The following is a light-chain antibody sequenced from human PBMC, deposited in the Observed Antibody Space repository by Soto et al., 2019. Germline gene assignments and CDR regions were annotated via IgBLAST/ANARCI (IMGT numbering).Light chain of an antibody. CDR2: GAS. V-gene: IGKV3-15*01. CDR3: QQFHNWPRT. J-gene: IGKJ1*01. CDR1: QSVSSSY. Sequence: GVRATLSCLASQSVSSSYLAWYQQPPGQAPRLLIYGASTRAAGIPARFSGSGSGTEFTLTITSLQSEDFAVYYCQQFHNWPRTFGQGTKVDIK.